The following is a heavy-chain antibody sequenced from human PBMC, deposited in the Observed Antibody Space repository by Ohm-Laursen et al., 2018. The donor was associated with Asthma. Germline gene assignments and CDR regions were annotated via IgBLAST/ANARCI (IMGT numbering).Heavy chain of an antibody. Sequence: SLRLSCAASGFTFSSYAMSWVRQAPGKGLEWVSAISGSAGSTYYADSVKGRFTISRDNSKNTLYLQMNSLRAEDTAVYYCASQMTTVTTPFDYWGQGTLVTFSS. CDR2: ISGSAGST. D-gene: IGHD4-17*01. V-gene: IGHV3-23*01. CDR1: GFTFSSYA. J-gene: IGHJ4*02. CDR3: ASQMTTVTTPFDY.